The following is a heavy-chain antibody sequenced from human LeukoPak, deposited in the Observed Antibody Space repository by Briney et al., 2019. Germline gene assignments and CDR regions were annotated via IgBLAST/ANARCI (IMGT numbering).Heavy chain of an antibody. J-gene: IGHJ4*02. V-gene: IGHV3-74*01. CDR2: VNSDGSIT. D-gene: IGHD3-16*01. CDR3: ARAGDGFDN. CDR1: GFIFNNYW. Sequence: GGSLRLSCAASGFIFNNYWMYWVRQAPGKGLVWVSRVNSDGSITVYADSVKGRFTISRDNAKNTLYLQMNSLRAEDTAVYYCARAGDGFDNWGQGTLVTVSS.